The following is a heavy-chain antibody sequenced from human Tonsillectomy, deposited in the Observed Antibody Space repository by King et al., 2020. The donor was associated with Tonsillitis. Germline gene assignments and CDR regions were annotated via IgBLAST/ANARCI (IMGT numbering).Heavy chain of an antibody. Sequence: QLQESGPGLVKPSETLSLTCTVSGGSISGYFWSWIRQPPEKGLEWVAYIYSSGLTNYNPSLKSRVTISIDTSKNQFSLKLSSVTAADTAVYYCARYYCSGGICYAFDIWGQGTMVTVSS. J-gene: IGHJ3*02. CDR1: GGSISGYF. V-gene: IGHV4-59*08. D-gene: IGHD2-15*01. CDR2: IYSSGLT. CDR3: ARYYCSGGICYAFDI.